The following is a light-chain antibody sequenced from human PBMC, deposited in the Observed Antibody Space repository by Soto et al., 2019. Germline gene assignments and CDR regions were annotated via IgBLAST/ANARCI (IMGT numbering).Light chain of an antibody. CDR3: CSYTSSSSLV. CDR2: DVT. V-gene: IGLV2-14*03. CDR1: RSDVGAYNY. J-gene: IGLJ1*01. Sequence: QSAQTQPASVSGSPGQSITISCTGTRSDVGAYNYVSWYQQYPGKAPKLMIYDVTSRPSGVSNRFSGSKSGNAASLTISGLQAEDEADYYCCSYTSSSSLVFGTGTKVTVL.